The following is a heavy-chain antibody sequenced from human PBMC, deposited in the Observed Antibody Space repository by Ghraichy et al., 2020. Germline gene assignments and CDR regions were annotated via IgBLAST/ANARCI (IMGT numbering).Heavy chain of an antibody. CDR1: GFTFSSYS. V-gene: IGHV3-21*01. D-gene: IGHD5-18*01. J-gene: IGHJ6*02. Sequence: LSLTCAASGFTFSSYSMNWVRQAPGKGLEWVSSINYSSRFIFYADSVKGRFTISRDNGKNSLYLQMNSLRAEDTAVYYCARDASLPGYSYGRPLYGMDVWGQGTTVTVSS. CDR3: ARDASLPGYSYGRPLYGMDV. CDR2: INYSSRFI.